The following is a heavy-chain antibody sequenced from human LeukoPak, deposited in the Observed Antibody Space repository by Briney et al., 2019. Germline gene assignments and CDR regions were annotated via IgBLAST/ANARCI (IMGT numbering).Heavy chain of an antibody. CDR1: GFTFSSYA. Sequence: GGSLRLSCAASGFTFSSYAMNWVRQAPGKGLEWVSHTSSSGGSTYYAGSVKGRFTISRDNSKNTLYLQMNSLRAEDTAVYYCAKALTGTKAFDIWGQGTMVTVSS. D-gene: IGHD1-20*01. V-gene: IGHV3-23*01. CDR2: TSSSGGST. CDR3: AKALTGTKAFDI. J-gene: IGHJ3*02.